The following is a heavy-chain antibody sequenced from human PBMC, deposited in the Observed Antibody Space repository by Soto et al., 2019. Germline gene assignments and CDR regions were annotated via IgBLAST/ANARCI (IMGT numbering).Heavy chain of an antibody. V-gene: IGHV3-30-3*01. CDR2: ISYDGSNK. CDR1: GFTFSSYA. D-gene: IGHD3-10*01. Sequence: QVQLVESGGGVVQPGRSLRLSCAASGFTFSSYAMHWVRQAPGKGLEWVAVISYDGSNKYYADSVKGRFTISRDNSKNTLYLQMNSLRAEDTAVYYCARDGPYYGSGKTDYYYYGMDVWGQGTTVTVSS. CDR3: ARDGPYYGSGKTDYYYYGMDV. J-gene: IGHJ6*02.